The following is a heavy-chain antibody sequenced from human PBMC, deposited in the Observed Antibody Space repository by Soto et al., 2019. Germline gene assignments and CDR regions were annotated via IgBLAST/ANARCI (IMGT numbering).Heavy chain of an antibody. V-gene: IGHV1-18*04. D-gene: IGHD3-3*01. CDR1: GYTFTSYG. Sequence: ASVKVSCKASGYTFTSYGISWVRQAPGQGLEWMGWISAYNGNTNYAQKLQGRATMTTDTSTSTAYMELRSLRSDDTAVYYCARVPLTIFGVVISPLHFDYWGQGTLVTVSS. CDR2: ISAYNGNT. CDR3: ARVPLTIFGVVISPLHFDY. J-gene: IGHJ4*02.